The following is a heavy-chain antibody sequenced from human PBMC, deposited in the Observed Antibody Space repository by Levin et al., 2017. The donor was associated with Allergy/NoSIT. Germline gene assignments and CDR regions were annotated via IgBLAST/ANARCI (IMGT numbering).Heavy chain of an antibody. CDR2: ISHDGNNK. D-gene: IGHD1-14*01. CDR1: GFTFSRYG. J-gene: IGHJ4*02. CDR3: AKGRNNGWDNYFDY. Sequence: GGSLRLSCAASGFTFSRYGMHWVRQAPGKGLEWVAVISHDGNNKYYGDSVKGRFTISRDNSKDTLYLQMNSLRGEDTAVYFCAKGRNNGWDNYFDYWGQGTLVTVSS. V-gene: IGHV3-30*18.